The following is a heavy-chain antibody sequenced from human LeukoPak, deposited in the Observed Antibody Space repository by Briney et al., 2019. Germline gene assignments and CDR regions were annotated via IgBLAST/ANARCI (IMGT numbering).Heavy chain of an antibody. CDR1: GFTFGDYA. D-gene: IGHD3-3*01. CDR3: TRDGYDFWSGYYTPGY. V-gene: IGHV3-49*04. Sequence: PGRSLRLSCTASGFTFGDYAMSWVRQAPGKGLEWVGFIRSKAYGGTTEYAASVKGRFTISRDDSKSIAYLQMNSLKTEDTAVYYCTRDGYDFWSGYYTPGYWSQGTLVTVSS. J-gene: IGHJ4*02. CDR2: IRSKAYGGTT.